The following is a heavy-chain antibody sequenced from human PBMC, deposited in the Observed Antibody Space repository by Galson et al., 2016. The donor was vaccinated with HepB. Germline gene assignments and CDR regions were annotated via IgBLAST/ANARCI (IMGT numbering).Heavy chain of an antibody. CDR1: GGSISSGGYY. Sequence: TLSLTCVVSGGSISSGGYYWNWIRQHPGKGLEWIGYIYYSGSTYYNPSLKSRVTISVDTSKNQFSLKVSSVTAADTAVYYCAREDYYGGWYYGLDVWGQGTTVTVSS. CDR3: AREDYYGGWYYGLDV. J-gene: IGHJ6*02. CDR2: IYYSGST. V-gene: IGHV4-31*11. D-gene: IGHD4-23*01.